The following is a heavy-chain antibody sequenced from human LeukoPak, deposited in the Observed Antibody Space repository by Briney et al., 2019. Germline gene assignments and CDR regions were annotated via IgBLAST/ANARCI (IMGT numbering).Heavy chain of an antibody. J-gene: IGHJ4*02. CDR2: ICSSGSLT. V-gene: IGHV3-48*03. Sequence: GESLTLSCAPSGFTFSTYEMIWVRHAPGKGPEWISYICSSGSLTYYADSVRGRFTVSRDNAKNSLYLQMNRLRVEDTAVYYCARDSLHDYDGSSYGYYFDYWGQGTLVTVSS. D-gene: IGHD3-22*01. CDR1: GFTFSTYE. CDR3: ARDSLHDYDGSSYGYYFDY.